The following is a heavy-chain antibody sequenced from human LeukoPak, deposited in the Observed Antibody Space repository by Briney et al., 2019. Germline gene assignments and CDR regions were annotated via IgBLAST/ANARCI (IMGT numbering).Heavy chain of an antibody. D-gene: IGHD6-13*01. V-gene: IGHV4-39*07. CDR2: IYYSGST. CDR3: ARDIMYSSSPIDY. Sequence: SETLSLTCTVSGGSISSSSYYWGWIRQPPGKGLEWIGSIYYSGSTYYNPSLKSRVTISVDTSKNQFSLKLSSVTAADTAVYYCARDIMYSSSPIDYWGQGTLVTVSS. CDR1: GGSISSSSYY. J-gene: IGHJ4*02.